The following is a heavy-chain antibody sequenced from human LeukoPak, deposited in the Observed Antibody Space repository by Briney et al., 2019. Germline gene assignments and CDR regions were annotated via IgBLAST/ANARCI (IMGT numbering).Heavy chain of an antibody. CDR3: VRVRYCSSTSCYPGRPSFDY. D-gene: IGHD2-2*01. CDR2: VIPISGTA. CDR1: GGTFSSYA. V-gene: IGHV1-69*13. J-gene: IGHJ4*02. Sequence: SVKVSCKASGGTFSSYAISWVRQAPGRGLEWMGGVIPISGTANYAQKFQGRVTITADESTSTAYMELSSLRSEDTAVYYCVRVRYCSSTSCYPGRPSFDYWGQGTLVTVSS.